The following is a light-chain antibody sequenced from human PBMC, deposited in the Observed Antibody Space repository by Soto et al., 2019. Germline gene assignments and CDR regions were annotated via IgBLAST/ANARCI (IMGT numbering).Light chain of an antibody. J-gene: IGKJ5*01. CDR3: QQLNSYPHP. Sequence: IQLTQSPSSLSASVGDRVTITCRASQGISSYLAWYQQKPGKAPKLLIYAASTLQSGVPSRFSGSASGTDFTLTISSLQPEDFATYYCQQLNSYPHPFGQGTRLEIK. V-gene: IGKV1-9*01. CDR2: AAS. CDR1: QGISSY.